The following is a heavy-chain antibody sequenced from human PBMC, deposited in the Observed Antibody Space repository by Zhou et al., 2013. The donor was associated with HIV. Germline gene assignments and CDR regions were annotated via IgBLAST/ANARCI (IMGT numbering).Heavy chain of an antibody. V-gene: IGHV1-69*05. CDR2: IIPIFGTA. CDR3: ARDRGGYDSVDYYYYMDV. CDR1: GGTFSSYA. J-gene: IGHJ6*04. Sequence: QVQLVQSGAEVKKPGSSVKVSCKASGGTFSSYAISWVRQAPGQGLEWMGGIIPIFGTANYAQKFQGRVTITTDESTSTAYMELSSLRSEDTAVYYCARDRGGYDSVDYYYYMDVWGKGDHGSPVSS. D-gene: IGHD5-12*01.